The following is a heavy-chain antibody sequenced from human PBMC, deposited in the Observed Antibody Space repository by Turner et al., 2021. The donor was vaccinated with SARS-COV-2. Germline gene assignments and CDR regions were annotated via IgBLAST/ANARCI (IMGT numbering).Heavy chain of an antibody. CDR1: GLTCSSFA. J-gene: IGHJ4*02. V-gene: IGHV3-30*04. CDR3: AREDYYDSSGSLDY. D-gene: IGHD3-22*01. CDR2: ISYDGSNN. Sequence: QVQLVEYGGGVVQPGRSLILSCSASGLTCSSFAMHWVRQAAGKGLEWVAVISYDGSNNYYADSVKGRITISRDNSKNTLYLQMNSLRAEDTAVYYCAREDYYDSSGSLDYWGQGTLVTVSS.